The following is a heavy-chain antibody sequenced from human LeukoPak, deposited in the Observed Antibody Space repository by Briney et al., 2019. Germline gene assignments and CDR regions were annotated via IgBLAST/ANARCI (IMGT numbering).Heavy chain of an antibody. Sequence: ASVKVSCKASGGTFSSYAISWVRQAPGQGLEWMGGIIPIFGIANYAQKFQGRVTITADKSTSTAYMELSSLRSEDTAVYYCAILGYCSGGSCYSADYWGQGTLVTVSS. CDR1: GGTFSSYA. CDR3: AILGYCSGGSCYSADY. J-gene: IGHJ4*02. D-gene: IGHD2-15*01. V-gene: IGHV1-69*10. CDR2: IIPIFGIA.